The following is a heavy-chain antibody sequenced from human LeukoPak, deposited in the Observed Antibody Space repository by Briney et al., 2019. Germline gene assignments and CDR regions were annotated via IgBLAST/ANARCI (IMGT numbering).Heavy chain of an antibody. CDR2: INHSGST. CDR3: ARKGEDIVVVPAAETSFSPGIIDY. V-gene: IGHV4-34*01. D-gene: IGHD2-2*01. CDR1: GGSFSGYY. J-gene: IGHJ4*02. Sequence: PSATLSLTCAVYGGSFSGYYWSWIRQPPGKGLEWIGEINHSGSTNYNPSLKSRVTISVDTSKNQFSLKLSSVTAADTAVYYCARKGEDIVVVPAAETSFSPGIIDYWGQGTLVTVSS.